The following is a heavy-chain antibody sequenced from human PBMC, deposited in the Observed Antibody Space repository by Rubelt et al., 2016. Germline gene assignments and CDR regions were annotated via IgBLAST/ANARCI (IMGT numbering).Heavy chain of an antibody. J-gene: IGHJ5*02. V-gene: IGHV1-69*04. CDR3: ARGRPVDWFDP. Sequence: KASGGTFSSCAISWVRQAPGQGLEWMGRIIPILGIANYAQKFQGRVTITADKSTSTAYMELSSLRSEDTAVYYCARGRPVDWFDPWGQGTLVTVSS. CDR2: IIPILGIA. D-gene: IGHD4-23*01. CDR1: GGTFSSCA.